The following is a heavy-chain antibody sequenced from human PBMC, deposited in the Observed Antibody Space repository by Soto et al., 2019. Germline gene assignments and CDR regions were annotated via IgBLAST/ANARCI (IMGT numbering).Heavy chain of an antibody. D-gene: IGHD2-2*01. CDR1: GFSFSADGVG. V-gene: IGHV2-5*02. Sequence: QITLKESGPTLVKPTQTLTLTCIFSGFSFSADGVGVGWIRQPPGKALEWLALIYWDDDTRYSPSLKSRLTITKDTSKNQVVLTMTNMDPVDTGTYYCAHAFGGTSWPNDAFDVWGQGTVVTFSS. J-gene: IGHJ3*01. CDR3: AHAFGGTSWPNDAFDV. CDR2: IYWDDDT.